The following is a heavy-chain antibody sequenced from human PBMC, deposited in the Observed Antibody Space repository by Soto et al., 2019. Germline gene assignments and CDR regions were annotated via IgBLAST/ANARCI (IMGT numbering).Heavy chain of an antibody. CDR3: ARGSITMIVVVKEDCAGWCDP. J-gene: IGHJ5*02. Sequence: QVQLPESGPGLVKPSQPLSLTCTVSGGSISSGDYYWRWIRQPPGKGLEWIGYIYYSGSTYYNPSPERRVTIAVDTAKNQFSLKLSSVTAADTAVYDCARGSITMIVVVKEDCAGWCDPWGQGTMVTVSS. V-gene: IGHV4-30-4*01. D-gene: IGHD3-22*01. CDR1: GGSISSGDYY. CDR2: IYYSGST.